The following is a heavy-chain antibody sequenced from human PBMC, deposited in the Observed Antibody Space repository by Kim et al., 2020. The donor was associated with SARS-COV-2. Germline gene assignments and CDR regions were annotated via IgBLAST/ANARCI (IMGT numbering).Heavy chain of an antibody. V-gene: IGHV3-53*04. Sequence: GGSLRLSCAASGFTVSSNYMSWVRQAPGKGLEWVSVIYSGGSTYYADSVKGRFTISRHNSKNTLYLQMNGQRAEDTAVYYCASAIWFGDAFDIWGQGTMVTVSS. CDR1: GFTVSSNY. D-gene: IGHD3-10*01. CDR3: ASAIWFGDAFDI. CDR2: IYSGGST. J-gene: IGHJ3*02.